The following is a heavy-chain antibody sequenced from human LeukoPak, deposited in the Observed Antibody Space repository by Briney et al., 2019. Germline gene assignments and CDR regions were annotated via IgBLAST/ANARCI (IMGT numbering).Heavy chain of an antibody. Sequence: GGSLRLSCAASGFTFSSYGMHWVRQAPGKGLEWVSFIRYDGSNEYYADSVRGRFTISRDNSKNTLYLQMNSLRAEDTAVYYCAGGARGYNWYFDLWGRGTLVTVSP. CDR3: AGGARGYNWYFDL. J-gene: IGHJ2*01. V-gene: IGHV3-30*02. CDR1: GFTFSSYG. D-gene: IGHD3-16*01. CDR2: IRYDGSNE.